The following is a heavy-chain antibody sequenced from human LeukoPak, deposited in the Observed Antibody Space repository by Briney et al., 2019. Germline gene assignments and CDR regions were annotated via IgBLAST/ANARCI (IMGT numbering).Heavy chain of an antibody. CDR3: ARAGRYGTGCPDS. J-gene: IGHJ4*02. V-gene: IGHV3-7*01. CDR2: IKQDGGEK. Sequence: PGGSLRLSCAASGFTFSDYWMSWVRQAPGKGLEWAAYIKQDGGEKYYVDSVKGRFTISRDNARNSLYLQMDSLGLEDRAVYYCARAGRYGTGCPDSWGQGTQVTVSS. D-gene: IGHD2-8*02. CDR1: GFTFSDYW.